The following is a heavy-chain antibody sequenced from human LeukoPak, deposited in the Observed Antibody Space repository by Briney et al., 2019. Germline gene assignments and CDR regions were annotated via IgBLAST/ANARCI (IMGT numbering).Heavy chain of an antibody. Sequence: SETLSLTGAGYGGSFSGYYWSWIRQPPGKGLEWIGEINHSGSTNYNPSLKSRVTISVDTSKNQFSLKLSSVTAADTAVYYCARGQVGATRHYYGMDVWGQGTTVTVSS. CDR3: ARGQVGATRHYYGMDV. V-gene: IGHV4-34*01. CDR1: GGSFSGYY. CDR2: INHSGST. J-gene: IGHJ6*02. D-gene: IGHD1-26*01.